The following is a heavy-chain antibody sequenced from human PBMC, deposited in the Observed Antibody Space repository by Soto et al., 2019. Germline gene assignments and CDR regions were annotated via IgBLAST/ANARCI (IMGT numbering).Heavy chain of an antibody. Sequence: ASVKVSCKASGYTFTSYGISWVRQAPGQGLEWMGWISAYNGNTNYAQKLQDRVTMTTDTSTSTAYMELRSLRSDDTAVYYCARDIWSLGAISIVDAFDIWGQGTMVTVSS. CDR2: ISAYNGNT. CDR3: ARDIWSLGAISIVDAFDI. CDR1: GYTFTSYG. V-gene: IGHV1-18*01. D-gene: IGHD1-26*01. J-gene: IGHJ3*02.